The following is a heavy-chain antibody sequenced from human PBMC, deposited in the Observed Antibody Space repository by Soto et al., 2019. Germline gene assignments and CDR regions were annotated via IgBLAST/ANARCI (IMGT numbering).Heavy chain of an antibody. CDR2: IRSKAYGGTT. J-gene: IGHJ4*02. V-gene: IGHV3-49*04. Sequence: EVQLVESGGGLVQPGRSLRLSCTASGFTFGDYAMSWVRQAPGKGLEWVGFIRSKAYGGTTEYAASVKGRFTISRDDSKSIAYLQMNSLKTEDTAVYYCTRGFLEWLFLFDYWGQGTLVTVSS. CDR1: GFTFGDYA. D-gene: IGHD3-3*01. CDR3: TRGFLEWLFLFDY.